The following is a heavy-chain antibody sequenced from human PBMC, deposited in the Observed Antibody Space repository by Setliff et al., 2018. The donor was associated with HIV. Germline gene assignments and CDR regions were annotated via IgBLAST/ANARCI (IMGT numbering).Heavy chain of an antibody. CDR1: GGSISSNSW. V-gene: IGHV4-4*02. J-gene: IGHJ6*03. CDR3: GRTMTYYYLCMDV. Sequence: SETLSLTCDVWGGSISSNSWWTWVRQPPGKGLEWIGQNYHGGNTRYDPSLKSRLTMSIDKSKNQVSLELSSVTAADTAVYYCGRTMTYYYLCMDVWGNGTTVTVSS. CDR2: NYHGGNT.